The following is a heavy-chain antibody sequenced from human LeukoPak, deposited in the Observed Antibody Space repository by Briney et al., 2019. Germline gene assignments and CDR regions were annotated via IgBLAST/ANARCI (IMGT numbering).Heavy chain of an antibody. CDR3: ARRTVVIDYGGKKTPFDY. Sequence: SETLSLTCTVSGGSISSSSYYWDWIRQPPGKGLEWIGSIYYSGSTYYNPSLKSRVTISVDTSKNQFSLKLSSVTAADMAVYYCARRTVVIDYGGKKTPFDYWGQGTLVTVSS. CDR2: IYYSGST. V-gene: IGHV4-39*01. D-gene: IGHD4-23*01. J-gene: IGHJ4*02. CDR1: GGSISSSSYY.